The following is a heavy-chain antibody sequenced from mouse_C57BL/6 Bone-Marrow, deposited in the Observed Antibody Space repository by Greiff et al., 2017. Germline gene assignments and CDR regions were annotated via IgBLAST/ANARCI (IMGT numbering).Heavy chain of an antibody. Sequence: EVMLVESGGSLVQPGGSLKLSCAASGFTFSDYGMAWVRQAPRKGPEWVAFISNLAYSIYYADTVTGRFTISREHAKNTLYLEMSSLRSEDTAMYYCARLCGYDGWFAYWGQGTLVTVSA. CDR3: ARLCGYDGWFAY. CDR2: ISNLAYSI. J-gene: IGHJ3*01. D-gene: IGHD2-2*01. V-gene: IGHV5-15*04. CDR1: GFTFSDYG.